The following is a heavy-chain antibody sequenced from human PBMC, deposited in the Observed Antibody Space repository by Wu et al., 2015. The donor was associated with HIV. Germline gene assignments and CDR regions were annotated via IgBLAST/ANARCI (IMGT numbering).Heavy chain of an antibody. CDR3: ARHGGEVGSGKYGPTGDAYDV. Sequence: QVQLVQSGAEVKKPGSSVRVSCKASGGTFSTYATNWVRQAPGQGLEWMGRIIPIFDVIQYAQRFQGRVTITADASTNTAYMELSSLTSQDTAVYYCARHGGEVGSGKYGPTGDAYDVVGPRDIGHRLF. CDR2: IIPIFDVI. CDR1: GGTFSTYA. D-gene: IGHD3-10*01. V-gene: IGHV1-69*13. J-gene: IGHJ3*01.